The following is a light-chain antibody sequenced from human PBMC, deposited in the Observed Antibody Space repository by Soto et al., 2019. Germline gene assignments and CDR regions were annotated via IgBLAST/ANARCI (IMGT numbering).Light chain of an antibody. J-gene: IGKJ5*01. CDR2: GTS. V-gene: IGKV3-20*01. Sequence: EIFLTQPPGTLSLSPGDRATLAFRASHSVSRTYLAWYQQKPGQAPRLLIYGTSDRATGTPDRFSGSGSGTDFTLTISRLEPEDSAVYYCQQFDDSVTFGQGTRLEIK. CDR3: QQFDDSVT. CDR1: HSVSRTY.